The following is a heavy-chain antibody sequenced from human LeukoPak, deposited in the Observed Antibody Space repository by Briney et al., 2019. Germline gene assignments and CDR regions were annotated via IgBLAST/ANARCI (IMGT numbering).Heavy chain of an antibody. Sequence: GGSLRLSCAASGFTFSSYGMHWVRQAPGKGLEWVAVISYDGSNKYYADSVKGRFTISRDNSKNTLYLQMNSLRAEDTAVYYCAKPFSSSRYWGQGTLVTVSS. J-gene: IGHJ4*02. CDR1: GFTFSSYG. CDR2: ISYDGSNK. V-gene: IGHV3-30*18. D-gene: IGHD6-6*01. CDR3: AKPFSSSRY.